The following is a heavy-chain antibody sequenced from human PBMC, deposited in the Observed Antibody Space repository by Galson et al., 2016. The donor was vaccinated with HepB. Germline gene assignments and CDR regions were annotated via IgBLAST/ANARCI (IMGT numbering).Heavy chain of an antibody. J-gene: IGHJ4*02. CDR3: AKDWGTIAAVSIATPGVDF. CDR1: GFALRNFG. CDR2: ISYDGSKE. V-gene: IGHV3-30*18. Sequence: SLRLSCAASGFALRNFGMHWVRQAPGKGLEWVALISYDGSKEYYADSAKGRFTISRDNSNNTLYLQLNSLGIEDTAVYHCAKDWGTIAAVSIATPGVDFWGQGTLVTVSS. D-gene: IGHD3-16*01.